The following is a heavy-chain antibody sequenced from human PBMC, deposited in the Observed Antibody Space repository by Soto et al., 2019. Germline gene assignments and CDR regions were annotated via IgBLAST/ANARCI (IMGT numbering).Heavy chain of an antibody. J-gene: IGHJ3*02. Sequence: GGSLRLCCAASGFTFSGYRMHWVRQAPGKGREWVSSISSSSSYIYYADSVKGRFTISRDNAKNSLYLQMNSLRAEDTAVYYCARGSLDRNYAPPGAFDIWGQGTMVTVSS. D-gene: IGHD1-7*01. V-gene: IGHV3-21*01. CDR2: ISSSSSYI. CDR3: ARGSLDRNYAPPGAFDI. CDR1: GFTFSGYR.